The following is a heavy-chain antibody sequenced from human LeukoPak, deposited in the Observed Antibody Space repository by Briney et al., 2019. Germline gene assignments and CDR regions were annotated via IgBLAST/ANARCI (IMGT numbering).Heavy chain of an antibody. Sequence: TGGSLRLSCAASGFTFSSYAMSWVRQAPGKGLEWVSAISGSGGSTYYADSVKGRFTISRDNSKNTLYLQMNSLRAEDTAVYYCARESRDGYNYYFDYWGQGTLVTVSS. V-gene: IGHV3-23*01. D-gene: IGHD5-24*01. CDR3: ARESRDGYNYYFDY. CDR2: ISGSGGST. CDR1: GFTFSSYA. J-gene: IGHJ4*02.